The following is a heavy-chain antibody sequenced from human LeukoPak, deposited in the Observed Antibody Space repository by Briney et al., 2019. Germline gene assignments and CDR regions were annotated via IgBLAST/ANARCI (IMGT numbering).Heavy chain of an antibody. Sequence: PGGSLRLSCAASGFTFSSYSMNWVRQAPGKGLEWVSSISSSSSYIYYADSVKGRFTISRDNAKNSLYLQMNSLRAEDTAVYYCARDLEQHLVSVEFDYWGQGTLVTVSS. V-gene: IGHV3-21*01. D-gene: IGHD6-13*01. CDR3: ARDLEQHLVSVEFDY. J-gene: IGHJ4*02. CDR1: GFTFSSYS. CDR2: ISSSSSYI.